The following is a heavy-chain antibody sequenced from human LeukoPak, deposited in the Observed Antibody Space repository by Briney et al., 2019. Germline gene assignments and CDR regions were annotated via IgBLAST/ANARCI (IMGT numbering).Heavy chain of an antibody. CDR3: AREPMGVDSGGPDY. J-gene: IGHJ4*01. V-gene: IGHV4-61*02. CDR2: IYSTGST. CDR1: GGSISSGGYY. Sequence: PSETLSLTCTVSGGSISSGGYYWSWIRQPAGKGLEYIGRIYSTGSTNYNPSLRSRVTISVDTSKNHFSLKLSSVTAADTAVYYCAREPMGVDSGGPDYWGQGTLVTVSS. D-gene: IGHD3-16*01.